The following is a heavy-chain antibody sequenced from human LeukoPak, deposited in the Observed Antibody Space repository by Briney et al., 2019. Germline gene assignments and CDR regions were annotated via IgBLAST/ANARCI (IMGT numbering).Heavy chain of an antibody. CDR1: GYTFTSYG. CDR2: IIPIFGTA. Sequence: ASVKVSCKASGYTFTSYGISWVRQAPGQGLEWMGGIIPIFGTANYAQKFQGRVTITADESTSTAYMELSSLRSEDTAVYYCARELVPAVGYYYGMDVWGQGTTVTVSS. J-gene: IGHJ6*02. CDR3: ARELVPAVGYYYGMDV. D-gene: IGHD2-2*01. V-gene: IGHV1-69*13.